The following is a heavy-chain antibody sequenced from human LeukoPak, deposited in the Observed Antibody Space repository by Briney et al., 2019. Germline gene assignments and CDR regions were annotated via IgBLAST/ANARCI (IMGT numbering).Heavy chain of an antibody. CDR2: VSHSSDV. Sequence: PGGSLRLSCAASEFTFTAYAMNGVRQAPGKGLEWVSTVSHSSDVHYSDSVKGRFTISRDTARNSLYLQMNSLRDEDTAVYYCARDRLQTAHFDNWGQGTLVTVSS. J-gene: IGHJ4*02. V-gene: IGHV3-69-1*01. D-gene: IGHD2-21*01. CDR1: EFTFTAYA. CDR3: ARDRLQTAHFDN.